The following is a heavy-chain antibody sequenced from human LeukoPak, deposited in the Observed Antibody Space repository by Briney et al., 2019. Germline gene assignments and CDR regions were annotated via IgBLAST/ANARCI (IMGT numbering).Heavy chain of an antibody. CDR3: AKNRVLLWFGELSGWYFDY. D-gene: IGHD3-10*01. V-gene: IGHV3-23*01. CDR1: GFTFSSYA. CDR2: ISGSGGTT. Sequence: PGGSLRLSCAASGFTFSSYAMSWVRQAPGKGLEWVSAISGSGGTTYYADSVRRRFTISRDNSKNTLYLQMNSLRAEDTAVYYCAKNRVLLWFGELSGWYFDYWGQGTLVTVSS. J-gene: IGHJ4*02.